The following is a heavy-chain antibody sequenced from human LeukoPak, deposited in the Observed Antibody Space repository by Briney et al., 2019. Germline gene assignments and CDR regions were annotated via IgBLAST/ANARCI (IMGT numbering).Heavy chain of an antibody. CDR1: GYTFTSYD. D-gene: IGHD2-15*01. V-gene: IGHV1-8*01. CDR3: ARSPYQDIVPDY. CDR2: MNPNSGNT. Sequence: ASVKVSCKASGYTFTSYDINWVRQATGQGLEWMGWMNPNSGNTGYAQKFQGRVTMTRNTSISTAYMELSSLRSEDTAVYYCARSPYQDIVPDYWGQGTLVTVSS. J-gene: IGHJ4*02.